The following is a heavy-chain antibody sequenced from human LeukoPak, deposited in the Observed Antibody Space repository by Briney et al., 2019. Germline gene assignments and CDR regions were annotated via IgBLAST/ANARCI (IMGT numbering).Heavy chain of an antibody. J-gene: IGHJ4*02. Sequence: GGSLRLSCAASGFTFSSYAMSWVRQAPGKGLEWVSGISGSGGSTYYADPVKGRFTISRDNSKNTLYLQMNSLRAEDTAVYYCAKSRGGYNSAADYWGQGTLVTVSS. CDR2: ISGSGGST. D-gene: IGHD5-24*01. CDR1: GFTFSSYA. V-gene: IGHV3-23*01. CDR3: AKSRGGYNSAADY.